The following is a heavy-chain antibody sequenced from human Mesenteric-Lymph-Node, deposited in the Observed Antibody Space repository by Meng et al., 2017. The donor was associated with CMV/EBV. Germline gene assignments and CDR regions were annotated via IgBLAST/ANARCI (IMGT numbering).Heavy chain of an antibody. CDR1: FRRDP. J-gene: IGHJ5*02. CDR2: ISGSGDST. CDR3: AKDRRSCTNGVCQNNWFDP. Sequence: FRRDPMSRVPQGPRKGLGWLSAISGSGDSTYYADSVKGRITISRDNAKNTLFLQMNSLRAEDTAAYYCAKDRRSCTNGVCQNNWFDPWGQGTLVTVSS. D-gene: IGHD2-8*01. V-gene: IGHV3-23*01.